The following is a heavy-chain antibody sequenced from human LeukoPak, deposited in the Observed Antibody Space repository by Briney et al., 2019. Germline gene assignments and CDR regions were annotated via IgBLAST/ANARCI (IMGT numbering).Heavy chain of an antibody. Sequence: SETLSLTCTVSGGAISSYYWSWIRQPPGKGLEWIGYIYYSGSTNYNPSLKSRVTISVDTSKNQFSLKLSSVTAADTAVYYCARTIAAAATDPGYFDYWGQGTLVTVSS. CDR1: GGAISSYY. D-gene: IGHD6-13*01. CDR2: IYYSGST. CDR3: ARTIAAAATDPGYFDY. J-gene: IGHJ4*02. V-gene: IGHV4-59*01.